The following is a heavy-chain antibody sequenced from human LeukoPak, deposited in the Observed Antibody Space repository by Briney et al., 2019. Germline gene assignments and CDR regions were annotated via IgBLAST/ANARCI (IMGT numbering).Heavy chain of an antibody. CDR2: ISHDGGAK. Sequence: PGGSLRLSCAASGFTFSSYAMHWVRQAPGKGLEWVAMISHDGGAKYYGDTVKGRLTISRDNSDNTLYLQMNSLRVEDTAVYYCARDWGSSGWYNWFDPWGQGILVAVSS. D-gene: IGHD3-16*01. CDR1: GFTFSSYA. V-gene: IGHV3-30*04. J-gene: IGHJ5*02. CDR3: ARDWGSSGWYNWFDP.